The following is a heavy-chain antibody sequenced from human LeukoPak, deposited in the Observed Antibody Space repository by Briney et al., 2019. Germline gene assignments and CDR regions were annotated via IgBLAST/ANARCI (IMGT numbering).Heavy chain of an antibody. Sequence: PRGSLRLSCAGSGVTFSTYCMTWVRQAPGKGLEWVANINPDVGEKYYADSVKGGFTISTDKAENSTYMEMNSLRAEDTAVYYCARPRGRGWSKTWDYWGQGTLVTVSS. CDR2: INPDVGEK. D-gene: IGHD6-19*01. J-gene: IGHJ4*02. CDR3: ARPRGRGWSKTWDY. V-gene: IGHV3-7*03. CDR1: GVTFSTYC.